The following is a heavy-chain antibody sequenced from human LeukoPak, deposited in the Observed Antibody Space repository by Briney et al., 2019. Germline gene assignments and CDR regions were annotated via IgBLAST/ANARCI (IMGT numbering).Heavy chain of an antibody. CDR2: ISFDGSNK. D-gene: IGHD6-13*01. CDR3: ARDPERAAAGTSWFDP. Sequence: GGSLRLSRAASGFTFSSYGLHWVRQAPGKGLEWVAFISFDGSNKHYADSVKGRFTISRDNSKNTVYLQMNSLRPEDTAVYYCARDPERAAAGTSWFDPWGQGTLVTVSS. J-gene: IGHJ5*02. CDR1: GFTFSSYG. V-gene: IGHV3-30*04.